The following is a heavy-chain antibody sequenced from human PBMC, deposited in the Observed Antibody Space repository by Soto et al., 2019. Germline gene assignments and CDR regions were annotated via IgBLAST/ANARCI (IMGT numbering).Heavy chain of an antibody. CDR3: ARTGDRSGYYYYYMDV. Sequence: PSETLSLTCTVSGGSIISDYWTWILQPPGKGLEWIGNIYYSGITRYNPSLKSRVTISVDTSKDQFSPKLTSVTAADTAVYYCARTGDRSGYYYYYMDVWGKGTTVTVSS. CDR2: IYYSGIT. CDR1: GGSIISDY. V-gene: IGHV4-59*08. D-gene: IGHD7-27*01. J-gene: IGHJ6*03.